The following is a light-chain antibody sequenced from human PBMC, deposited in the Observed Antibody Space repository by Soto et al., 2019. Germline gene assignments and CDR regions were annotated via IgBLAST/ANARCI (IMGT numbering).Light chain of an antibody. V-gene: IGLV1-40*01. CDR2: GNS. CDR1: SSNIGAGYD. CDR3: QSYDSSLSWFYF. J-gene: IGLJ1*01. Sequence: QSVLTQPPSVSGAPGQRVTISCTGSSSNIGAGYDVHWYQQLPGTAPKLLIYGNSNRPSGVPDRFSGSKSGTSASLAITGLQPEDEADYYCQSYDSSLSWFYFFGTGTKLTVL.